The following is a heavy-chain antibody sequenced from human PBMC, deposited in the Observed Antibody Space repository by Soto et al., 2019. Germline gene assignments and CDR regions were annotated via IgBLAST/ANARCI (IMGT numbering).Heavy chain of an antibody. CDR3: ARGDRFRCSGDRCFSDGLFLS. CDR1: GFTFGIYS. CDR2: INGSSSTM. V-gene: IGHV3-48*02. J-gene: IGHJ5*02. D-gene: IGHD2-15*01. Sequence: EVQLVESGGGLVQRGGSLRLSCAASGFTFGIYSMNWVRQAPGKGLEWISYINGSSSTMYYADSVKGQFIISRDNADNSLYLQMNSRRDADTAVYYCARGDRFRCSGDRCFSDGLFLSWGQGTLVTVSS.